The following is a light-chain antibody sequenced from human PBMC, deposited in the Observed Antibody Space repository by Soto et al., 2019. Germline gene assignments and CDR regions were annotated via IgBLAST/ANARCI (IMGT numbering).Light chain of an antibody. V-gene: IGKV1-27*01. Sequence: DIQMTQSPSSLSASVGDSVTITCRATQDIRNYLAWYQQKPGKLPTLLIYAASTLQSGVPSRFSGSGSGTDFTLTISYLQPEDFATYYCQKYNSAPLTFGGGTKVDIK. CDR1: QDIRNY. CDR2: AAS. CDR3: QKYNSAPLT. J-gene: IGKJ4*01.